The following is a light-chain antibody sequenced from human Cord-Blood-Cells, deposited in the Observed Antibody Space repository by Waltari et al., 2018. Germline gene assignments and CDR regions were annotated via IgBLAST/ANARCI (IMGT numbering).Light chain of an antibody. CDR1: SSDVGGYNY. Sequence: QSALTQPPSASGSPGQSVTISCTGTSSDVGGYNYVSWYQQHPGKAPQLMIDEVSKRPAGVPDRFSGSKSGNTASLTVWRLQAEDEAYYCSSSYAGSKRVFGGGTKLTVL. CDR3: SSYAGSKRV. V-gene: IGLV2-8*01. J-gene: IGLJ3*02. CDR2: EVS.